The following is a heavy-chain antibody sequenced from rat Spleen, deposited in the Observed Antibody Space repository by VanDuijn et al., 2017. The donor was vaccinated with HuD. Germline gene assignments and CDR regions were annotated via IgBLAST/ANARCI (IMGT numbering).Heavy chain of an antibody. CDR3: ATGGTYNSGYEIWFAY. V-gene: IGHV3-1*01. CDR1: GYSITSNY. Sequence: EVQLQESGHGLVKPSQSLSLTCSVTGYSITSNYWAWIRKFPGNKMEWMGYISYSGSTSYNPSLKSRISITRDTSKNQFFLQLNSVTTEDTATYYCATGGTYNSGYEIWFAYWGQGTLVTVSS. D-gene: IGHD4-3*01. J-gene: IGHJ3*01. CDR2: ISYSGST.